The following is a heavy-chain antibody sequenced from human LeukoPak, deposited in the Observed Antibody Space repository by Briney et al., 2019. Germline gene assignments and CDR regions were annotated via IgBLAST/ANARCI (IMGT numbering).Heavy chain of an antibody. Sequence: GGSLRLSCAASGFTFSSYSMNWVRQAPGKGLEWVSSISSSSYIYYADSVKGRFTISRDNAKNSLYLQMNSLRAEDTAVYYCAKNHYSSSRDYFDYWGQGTLVTVSS. CDR1: GFTFSSYS. V-gene: IGHV3-21*04. D-gene: IGHD6-13*01. J-gene: IGHJ4*02. CDR3: AKNHYSSSRDYFDY. CDR2: ISSSSYI.